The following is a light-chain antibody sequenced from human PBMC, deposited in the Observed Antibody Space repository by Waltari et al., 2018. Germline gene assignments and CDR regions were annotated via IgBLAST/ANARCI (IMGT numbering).Light chain of an antibody. J-gene: IGKJ2*01. Sequence: DVVMTQSPLSLPVTLGQPASISCRSSKTLVFSDGNTFLHWFQQRPGQSPRRLIYTVSNRDSGVPDRFSGSGSGTDFTLKISRVEAEDVGVYYCMQGTHWPYTFGQGTKLEIK. V-gene: IGKV2-30*01. CDR1: KTLVFSDGNTF. CDR2: TVS. CDR3: MQGTHWPYT.